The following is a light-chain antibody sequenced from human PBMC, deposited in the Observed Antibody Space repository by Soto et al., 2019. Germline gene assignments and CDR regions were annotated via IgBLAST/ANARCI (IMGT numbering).Light chain of an antibody. Sequence: DIQMTQSPSTLSASVGDRFTITCLASQSISSWLAWYEQKPGKAPKLLIYAASSLQSGVPSRFRGSGSGTDFTLAISSLQPEDSATYYCLQDINYPWTFGQGTKVDIK. CDR3: LQDINYPWT. CDR1: QSISSW. CDR2: AAS. V-gene: IGKV1-5*01. J-gene: IGKJ1*01.